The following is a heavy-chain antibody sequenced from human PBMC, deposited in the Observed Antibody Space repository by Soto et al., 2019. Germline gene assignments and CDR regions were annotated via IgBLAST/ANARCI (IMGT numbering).Heavy chain of an antibody. J-gene: IGHJ3*01. Sequence: EVQLLESGGGLVQPGGSVRLSCAASGFTLSDFAMGWVRQAPGKGLEWISLTRTDGGGTYYAYSVEGRLTVCRDTFTNTLYPHMNNLTGEDSALYYCLNDRRRGEYPAFDLWGQGTMVTVSS. CDR1: GFTLSDFA. V-gene: IGHV3-23*01. D-gene: IGHD2-21*01. CDR3: LNDRRRGEYPAFDL. CDR2: TRTDGGGT.